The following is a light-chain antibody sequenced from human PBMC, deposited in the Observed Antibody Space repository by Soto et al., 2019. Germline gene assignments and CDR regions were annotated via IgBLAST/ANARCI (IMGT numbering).Light chain of an antibody. CDR3: QHYNSYSEA. CDR1: QSVSSNF. V-gene: IGKV1-5*03. Sequence: TQSPGTLSLSPGERGTLSCRASQSVSSNFLACYQQKPGKAPKLLIYKASTLKSGVPSRFSGSGSGTEFTLTISSLQPDDFATYYCQHYNSYSEAFGQGTKVGIK. J-gene: IGKJ1*01. CDR2: KAS.